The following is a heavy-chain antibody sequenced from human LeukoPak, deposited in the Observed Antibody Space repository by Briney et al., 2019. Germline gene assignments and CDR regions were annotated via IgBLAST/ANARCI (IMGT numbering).Heavy chain of an antibody. CDR2: ISSSGSTI. CDR1: GFTFSDYY. J-gene: IGHJ4*02. Sequence: PGGSLRLSCAASGFTFSDYYMSWIRQAPGKGLEWVSYISSSGSTIYYADPVKGRFTISRDNAKNSLYLQMNSLRAEDTAVYYCAKYGDMVRGSTRVYFDYWGQGTLVTVSS. CDR3: AKYGDMVRGSTRVYFDY. V-gene: IGHV3-11*04. D-gene: IGHD3-10*01.